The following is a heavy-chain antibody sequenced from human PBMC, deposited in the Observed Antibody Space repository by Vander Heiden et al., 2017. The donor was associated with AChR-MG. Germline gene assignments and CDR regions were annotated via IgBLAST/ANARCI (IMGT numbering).Heavy chain of an antibody. J-gene: IGHJ5*02. Sequence: EVQLLASVVGLVQPGGFLIPSCAGTRLTFSSHPISWFRQEPGKGLSWVSVIGGGGSSTYYGEYVRGRLTTSSDKPKNTMYLQMNGLRAEDTAVYYCAKDMQWLRLGGWFDPWGQGTLVTVSS. CDR2: IGGGGSST. CDR1: RLTFSSHP. V-gene: IGHV3-23*01. CDR3: AKDMQWLRLGGWFDP. D-gene: IGHD5-12*01.